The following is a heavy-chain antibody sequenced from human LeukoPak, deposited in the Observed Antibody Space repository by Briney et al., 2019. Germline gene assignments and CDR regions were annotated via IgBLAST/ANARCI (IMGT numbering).Heavy chain of an antibody. J-gene: IGHJ4*02. CDR2: IWYDGSNK. Sequence: GGSLRLSCAASGFTFNSYGIHWVRQAPGKGLEWVAFIWYDGSNKYYADSVKGRFTISRDNSKNTLYLQMNSLGAEDTAVYFCAKRGVVIRVILVGFHKEAYYFDSWGQGALVTVSS. V-gene: IGHV3-30*02. D-gene: IGHD3-22*01. CDR3: AKRGVVIRVILVGFHKEAYYFDS. CDR1: GFTFNSYG.